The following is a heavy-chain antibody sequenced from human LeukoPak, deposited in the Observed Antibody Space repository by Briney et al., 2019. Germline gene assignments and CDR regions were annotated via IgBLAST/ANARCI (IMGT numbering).Heavy chain of an antibody. CDR1: GGSISSYY. J-gene: IGHJ4*02. CDR2: IYYSGST. D-gene: IGHD3-10*01. CDR3: ARVRRMYYFDY. V-gene: IGHV4-59*01. Sequence: PPETLSLTCTVSGGSISSYYWSWIRQPPGKGLEWIGYIYYSGSTNYNPSLKSRVTISVDTSKNQFSLKLSSVTAADTAVYYCARVRRMYYFDYWGQGTLVTVSS.